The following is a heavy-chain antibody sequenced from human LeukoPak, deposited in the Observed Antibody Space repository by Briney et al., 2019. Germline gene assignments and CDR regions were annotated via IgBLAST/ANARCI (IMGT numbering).Heavy chain of an antibody. Sequence: ASVKVSCKASGYTFTGYYIHWVRQAPGQGLEWMGWINPNSGGTNYAQKFQGWVTMTRDRSISTAYMEVSRLISDDTAVYYCARGAETVTTPQFDYWGQGTLVTVSS. CDR1: GYTFTGYY. V-gene: IGHV1-2*04. J-gene: IGHJ4*02. CDR2: INPNSGGT. D-gene: IGHD4-17*01. CDR3: ARGAETVTTPQFDY.